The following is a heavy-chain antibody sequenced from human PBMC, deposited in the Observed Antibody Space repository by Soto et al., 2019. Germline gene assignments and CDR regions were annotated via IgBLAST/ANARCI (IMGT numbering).Heavy chain of an antibody. Sequence: EVQLLESGGGLVQPGGSLRLSCAASGFTFNAYAMSWVRQAPGKGLEWVSAISGSGGSSYYADSVKGRFTISRDNSKNTLYLQMNSLRAEDTAVYYCAKDSREYSSSWYYWGQGTLVTVSS. D-gene: IGHD6-13*01. CDR2: ISGSGGSS. CDR3: AKDSREYSSSWYY. J-gene: IGHJ4*02. CDR1: GFTFNAYA. V-gene: IGHV3-23*01.